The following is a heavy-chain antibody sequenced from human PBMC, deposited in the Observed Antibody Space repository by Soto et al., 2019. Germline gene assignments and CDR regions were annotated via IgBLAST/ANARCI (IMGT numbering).Heavy chain of an antibody. CDR1: GFTFSSYA. V-gene: IGHV3-23*01. CDR3: AKAGITIFGVVITPPYYYYGMDV. CDR2: ISGSGGST. Sequence: GGSLRLSCAASGFTFSSYAMSWVRQAPGKGLEWVPAISGSGGSTYYADSVKGRFTISRDNSKNTLYLQMNSLRAEDTAVYYCAKAGITIFGVVITPPYYYYGMDVWGQGTTVTVSS. D-gene: IGHD3-3*01. J-gene: IGHJ6*02.